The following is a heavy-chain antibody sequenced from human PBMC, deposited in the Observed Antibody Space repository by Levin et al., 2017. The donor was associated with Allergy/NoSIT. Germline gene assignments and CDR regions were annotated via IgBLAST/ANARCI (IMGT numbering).Heavy chain of an antibody. CDR1: GYTFTCYY. CDR2: INPNSGGT. D-gene: IGHD2-8*01. CDR3: ASARYCANGVCPDLDMDV. J-gene: IGHJ6*02. V-gene: IGHV1-2*02. Sequence: GESLKISCKASGYTFTCYYMHWVRQAPGQGLEWMGWINPNSGGTNYAQKFQDRVTMTRDTSISTAYMELSRLRSDDTAVYYCASARYCANGVCPDLDMDVWGQGTTVTVSS.